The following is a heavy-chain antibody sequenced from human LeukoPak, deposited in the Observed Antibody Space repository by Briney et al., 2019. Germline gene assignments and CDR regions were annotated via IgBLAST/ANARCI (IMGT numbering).Heavy chain of an antibody. V-gene: IGHV3-21*06. CDR3: AKQRFVVVPAAPFDY. CDR1: GFTFSSSG. Sequence: GGSLRLSCAASGFTFSSSGMNWVRQAPGKGLEWVSSISSTGNYIYYTESMKGRFTISRDNAKNSLFLQMNSLRAEDTAVYYCAKQRFVVVPAAPFDYWGQGTLVTVSS. D-gene: IGHD2-2*01. CDR2: ISSTGNYI. J-gene: IGHJ4*02.